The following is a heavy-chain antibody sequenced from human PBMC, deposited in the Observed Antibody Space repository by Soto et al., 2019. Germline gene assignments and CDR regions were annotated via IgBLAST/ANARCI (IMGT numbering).Heavy chain of an antibody. V-gene: IGHV1-2*02. Sequence: QVQLVQSGAEVKKPGASVKVSCKASGYTFTGYYMHWVRQAPGQGLEWMGWINPNSGGTNYAQKFQVRVTMTWDTSVSTAFMELLRLRSDDTAVYYCARSALVLGIYVPTADWFDPWGQGTLVTVSS. CDR1: GYTFTGYY. D-gene: IGHD2-8*01. J-gene: IGHJ5*02. CDR3: ARSALVLGIYVPTADWFDP. CDR2: INPNSGGT.